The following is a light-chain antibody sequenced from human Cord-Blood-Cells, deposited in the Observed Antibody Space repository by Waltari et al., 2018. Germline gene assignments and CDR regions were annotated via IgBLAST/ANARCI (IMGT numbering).Light chain of an antibody. CDR3: QQSYSTPCT. J-gene: IGKJ3*01. CDR1: QTISSY. Sequence: EIQRTQSPSSLSASVGERDTITCRASQTISSYLNWSQQKPGKGPKLLLDAASSFQSGVPSRFSGSGSGTDCTLTISSLQPEDFATYYCQQSYSTPCTFGPGTKVDIK. CDR2: AAS. V-gene: IGKV1-39*01.